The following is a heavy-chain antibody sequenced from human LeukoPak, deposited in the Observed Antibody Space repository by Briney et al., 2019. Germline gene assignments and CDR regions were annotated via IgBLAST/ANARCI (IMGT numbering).Heavy chain of an antibody. J-gene: IGHJ6*02. Sequence: GGSLRLSCAASGFSFDNYAMHWVRQAPGKGLEWVSVISGDGGSTYSADFVKGRFTISRDNSRNSLYLQMNSLRTEDTALYYCAKEGGHCTSTRLFCYNYYAMDVWGQGTTVTVSS. CDR1: GFSFDNYA. V-gene: IGHV3-43*02. D-gene: IGHD2-2*01. CDR2: ISGDGGST. CDR3: AKEGGHCTSTRLFCYNYYAMDV.